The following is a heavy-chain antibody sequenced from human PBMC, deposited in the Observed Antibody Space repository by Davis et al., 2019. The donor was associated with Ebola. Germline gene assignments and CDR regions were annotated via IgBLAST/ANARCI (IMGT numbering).Heavy chain of an antibody. CDR2: INSNNGDT. V-gene: IGHV1-2*02. J-gene: IGHJ4*02. Sequence: ASVKVSCKASGYNFIEYFMHWVRQAPGQGLEWMGRINSNNGDTNYAQKFQGRVTMTRDTSISTTYLELSRLRSDDTAVYYCARGEGSGWSGYPSFGPWGQGTLVTVSS. CDR3: ARGEGSGWSGYPSFGP. CDR1: GYNFIEYF. D-gene: IGHD3-3*01.